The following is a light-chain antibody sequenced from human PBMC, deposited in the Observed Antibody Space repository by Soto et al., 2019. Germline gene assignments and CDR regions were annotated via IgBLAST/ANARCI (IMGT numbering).Light chain of an antibody. CDR3: QQRSNWPPVT. V-gene: IGKV3-11*01. J-gene: IGKJ3*01. CDR1: QIVSSF. Sequence: EIVLTQSPATLSLSPGERATLSCRASQIVSSFLAWYQQKPGQASRLLIYDASNRATGIPARFSGSGSGTDFTLTISSLEPEDFAVYYCQQRSNWPPVTFGPGTKVDIK. CDR2: DAS.